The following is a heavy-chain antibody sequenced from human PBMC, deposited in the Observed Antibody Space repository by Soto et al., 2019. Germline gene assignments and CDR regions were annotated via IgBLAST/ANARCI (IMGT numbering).Heavy chain of an antibody. D-gene: IGHD7-27*01. V-gene: IGHV3-49*04. J-gene: IGHJ5*02. CDR1: GFTSGDYA. Sequence: GGSLRLSCTASGFTSGDYAMSWVRQAPGKGLEWVGFIRSKAYGGTTEYAASVKGRFTISRDDSKSIAYLQMNSLKTEDTAVYCCTRLTWWFDPWGQGTLVTVSS. CDR3: TRLTWWFDP. CDR2: IRSKAYGGTT.